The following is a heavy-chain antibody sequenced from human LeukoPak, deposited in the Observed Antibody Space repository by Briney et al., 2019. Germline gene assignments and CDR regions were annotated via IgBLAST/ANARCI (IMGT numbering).Heavy chain of an antibody. CDR2: MSYDGSNK. J-gene: IGHJ4*02. D-gene: IGHD1-26*01. CDR3: AREAIVGATTEYYFDY. Sequence: GRSLRLSCAASGFTFSSYAMHWVRQAPGKGLEWVAVMSYDGSNKYYADSVKGRFTISRDNSKNTLYLQMNSLRAEDTAVYYCAREAIVGATTEYYFDYWGQGTLVTVSS. V-gene: IGHV3-30*04. CDR1: GFTFSSYA.